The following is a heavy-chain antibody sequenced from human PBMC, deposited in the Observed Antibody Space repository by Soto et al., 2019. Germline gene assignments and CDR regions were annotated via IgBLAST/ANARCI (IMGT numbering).Heavy chain of an antibody. Sequence: PSQTLSLTCAISGDSVSSNSAAWNWSRQSPSRGLEWLGRTYYRSKWYNDYAVSVKSRITINPDTSTNQFSLQLNSVTPEDTAVYYCARDPPPCWSSTSCYTWAWFDPWGQGTLVTVSS. CDR1: GDSVSSNSAA. V-gene: IGHV6-1*01. D-gene: IGHD2-2*02. J-gene: IGHJ5*02. CDR2: TYYRSKWYN. CDR3: ARDPPPCWSSTSCYTWAWFDP.